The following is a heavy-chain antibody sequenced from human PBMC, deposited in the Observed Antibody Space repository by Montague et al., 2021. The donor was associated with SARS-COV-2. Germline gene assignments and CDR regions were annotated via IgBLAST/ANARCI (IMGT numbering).Heavy chain of an antibody. CDR3: ARHMGQVYGGNTNVPTFGY. J-gene: IGHJ4*02. V-gene: IGHV4-39*01. Sequence: SETLSLTCTVSGGSISSSSYYWGWIRQPPGKGLEWIGSIYYSGSTYYNPSLKSRATISVDTSKNQFSLKLSSVTAADTAVYYCARHMGQVYGGNTNVPTFGYWGQGTLVTVSS. CDR2: IYYSGST. D-gene: IGHD4-23*01. CDR1: GGSISSSSYY.